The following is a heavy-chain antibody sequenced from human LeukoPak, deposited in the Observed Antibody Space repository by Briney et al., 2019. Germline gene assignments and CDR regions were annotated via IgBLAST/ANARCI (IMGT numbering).Heavy chain of an antibody. D-gene: IGHD5-18*01. CDR1: GFTFTSYS. J-gene: IGHJ4*02. CDR3: AKDPDTAMVTSPDY. CDR2: ISNSGSTI. V-gene: IGHV3-48*01. Sequence: GGSLRLSCAASGFTFTSYSMNWVRQAPGKGLEWVSYISNSGSTIYYADSVKGRFTISRDNAKNSLYLQMNSLRAEDTAVYYCAKDPDTAMVTSPDYWGQGTLVTVSS.